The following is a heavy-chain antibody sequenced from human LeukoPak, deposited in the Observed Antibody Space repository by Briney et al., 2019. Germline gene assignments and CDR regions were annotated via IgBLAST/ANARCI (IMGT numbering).Heavy chain of an antibody. D-gene: IGHD4-17*01. Sequence: SETLSFTCTVSGGSISSYYWSWIRQPPGKGLEWIGYIYYSGSTNYNPSLKSRVTISVDTSKNQFSLKLSSVTAADTAVYYCARRDDYGDYVFDYWGQGTLVTVSS. CDR1: GGSISSYY. J-gene: IGHJ4*02. CDR3: ARRDDYGDYVFDY. CDR2: IYYSGST. V-gene: IGHV4-59*01.